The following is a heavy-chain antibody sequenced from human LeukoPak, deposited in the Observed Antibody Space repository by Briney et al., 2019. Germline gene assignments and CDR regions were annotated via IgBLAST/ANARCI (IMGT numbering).Heavy chain of an antibody. D-gene: IGHD4-17*01. V-gene: IGHV3-21*01. J-gene: IGHJ4*02. CDR2: ISSSSSYI. CDR3: AGDGYDYGDYIDY. CDR1: GFTFSSYS. Sequence: GGSLRLSCAASGFTFSSYSMNWVRQAPGKGLEWVSSISSSSSYIYYADSVKGRFTISRDNAKNSLYLQMNSLRAEDTAVYYCAGDGYDYGDYIDYWGQGTLVTVSS.